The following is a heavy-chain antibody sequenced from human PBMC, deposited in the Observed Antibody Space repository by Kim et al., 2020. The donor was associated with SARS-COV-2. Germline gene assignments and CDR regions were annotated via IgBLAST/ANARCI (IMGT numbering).Heavy chain of an antibody. CDR3: SKHRTSGLAMDV. V-gene: IGHV3-23*03. CDR2: CYYGGSTT. D-gene: IGHD2-2*01. CDR1: GFTFSSYS. J-gene: IGHJ6*01. Sequence: GGSLRLSCAASGFTFSSYSMNWVRQAPGKGLEWVSACYYGGSTTSYADSVRGRVTISRDDSKNTLYPQMNSLRAEDTAIYYLSKHRTSGLAMDVW.